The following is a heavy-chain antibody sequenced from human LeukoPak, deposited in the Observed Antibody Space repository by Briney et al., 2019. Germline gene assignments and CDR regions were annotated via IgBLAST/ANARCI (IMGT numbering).Heavy chain of an antibody. D-gene: IGHD6-25*01. CDR3: ARDKVASQRAAYYMDV. CDR1: GFTFSSYS. V-gene: IGHV3-21*01. CDR2: ISSSSSYI. J-gene: IGHJ6*03. Sequence: GGSLRLSCAASGFTFSSYSMNWVRQAPGKGLEWVSSISSSSSYIYYADSVKGRFTISRGNAKNSLYLQMNSLRAEDTAVYYCARDKVASQRAAYYMDVWGKGTTVTVS.